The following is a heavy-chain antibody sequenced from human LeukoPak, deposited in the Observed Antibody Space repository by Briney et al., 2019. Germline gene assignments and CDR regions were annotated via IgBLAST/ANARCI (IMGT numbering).Heavy chain of an antibody. J-gene: IGHJ4*02. CDR2: IIPIFGTA. CDR3: ARDGEYGTGSYYRGCFDY. V-gene: IGHV1-69*13. CDR1: GGTFSSYA. D-gene: IGHD3-10*01. Sequence: ASVKVSCKASGGTFSSYAISWVRQAPGQGLEWMGGIIPIFGTANYAQKFQGRVTITADESTSTAYMDLGSLGSDDTAVYYCARDGEYGTGSYYRGCFDYWGQGILVTVSS.